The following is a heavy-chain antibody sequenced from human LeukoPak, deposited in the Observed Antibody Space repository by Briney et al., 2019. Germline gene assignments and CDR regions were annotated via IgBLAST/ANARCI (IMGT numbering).Heavy chain of an antibody. D-gene: IGHD3-22*01. Sequence: ASVKVSCKASGYTFTSYGISWVRQAAGQGLEWMGIINPSGGSTSYAQKFQGRVTMTRDTSTSTVYMELSSLRSEDTAVYYCARGRYYYDSSGYWYFDYWGQGTLVTVSS. J-gene: IGHJ4*02. V-gene: IGHV1-46*01. CDR3: ARGRYYYDSSGYWYFDY. CDR2: INPSGGST. CDR1: GYTFTSYG.